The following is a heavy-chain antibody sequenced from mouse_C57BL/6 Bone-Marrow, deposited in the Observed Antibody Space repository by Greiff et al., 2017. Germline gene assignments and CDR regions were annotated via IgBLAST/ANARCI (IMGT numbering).Heavy chain of an antibody. CDR3: ARNTVVAGDAMDY. J-gene: IGHJ4*01. CDR1: GFSLTSYG. Sequence: QVHVKQSGPGLVQPSQSLSITCTVSGFSLTSYGVHWVRQSPGKGLEWLGVIWSGGSTDYNAAFISRLSISKDNSKSQVFFKMNSLQADDTAIYYCARNTVVAGDAMDYWGQGTSVTVSS. V-gene: IGHV2-2*01. CDR2: IWSGGST. D-gene: IGHD1-1*01.